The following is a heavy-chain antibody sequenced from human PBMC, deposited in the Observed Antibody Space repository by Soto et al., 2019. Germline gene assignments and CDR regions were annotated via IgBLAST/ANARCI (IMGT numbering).Heavy chain of an antibody. CDR1: GFTFSSYS. CDR2: ISSSGSTI. D-gene: IGHD3-22*01. Sequence: EVQLVESGGGLVQPGGSLRLSCAASGFTFSSYSMNWVRQAPGKGLEWVSYISSSGSTIYYADSVKGRFTISRDNAKNSLYLQMNSLRAEDTAVYYCARDWGSDSSDPTYYFDYWGQGTLVTVSS. J-gene: IGHJ4*02. V-gene: IGHV3-48*04. CDR3: ARDWGSDSSDPTYYFDY.